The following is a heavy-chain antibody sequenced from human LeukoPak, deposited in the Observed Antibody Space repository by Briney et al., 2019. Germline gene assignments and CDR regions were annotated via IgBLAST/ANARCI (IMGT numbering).Heavy chain of an antibody. V-gene: IGHV1-69*04. CDR3: AREKIGRITIFGVVIQYFDY. Sequence: ASVKVSCKASGGTFSSYTISWVRQAPGQGLEWVGRIIPILGIANYAQKFQGRVTITADKSTSTAYMELSSLRAEDTAVYYCAREKIGRITIFGVVIQYFDYWGQGTLVTVSS. CDR1: GGTFSSYT. D-gene: IGHD3-3*01. CDR2: IIPILGIA. J-gene: IGHJ4*02.